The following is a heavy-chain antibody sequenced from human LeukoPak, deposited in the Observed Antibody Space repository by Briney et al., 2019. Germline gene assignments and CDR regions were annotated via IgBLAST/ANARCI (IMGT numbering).Heavy chain of an antibody. D-gene: IGHD4-11*01. J-gene: IGHJ5*02. V-gene: IGHV1-18*01. CDR2: ISAYNGNT. CDR1: GYTFTSYG. CDR3: ARGRPYSGAGHFDH. Sequence: RASVTVSCTASGYTFTSYGISWVRQAPGQGLEWMGWISAYNGNTNYAQKLQGRVTMTTDTSKSTAYMELRSLRSDDTAVYYRARGRPYSGAGHFDHWGQGTLVTVSS.